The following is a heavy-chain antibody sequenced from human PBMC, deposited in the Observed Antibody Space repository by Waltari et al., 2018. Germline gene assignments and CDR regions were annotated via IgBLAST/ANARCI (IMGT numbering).Heavy chain of an antibody. V-gene: IGHV4-34*01. Sequence: QVQLQQWGAGLLKPSETLSLTCAVYGGSFSGYYWSWIRQPPGKGLEWIGEINHSGNTNYNPSLKSRVTISVDTSKNQFSLKLSSVTAADTAVYYCAGTSYGSDPTDYWGQGTLVTVSS. CDR2: INHSGNT. J-gene: IGHJ4*02. D-gene: IGHD5-18*01. CDR3: AGTSYGSDPTDY. CDR1: GGSFSGYY.